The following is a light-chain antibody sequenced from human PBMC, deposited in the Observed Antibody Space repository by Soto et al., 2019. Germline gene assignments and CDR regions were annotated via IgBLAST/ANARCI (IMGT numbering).Light chain of an antibody. CDR1: SSDIDDYNY. J-gene: IGLJ2*01. CDR2: DVS. V-gene: IGLV2-14*01. Sequence: QSVLTQPASVSGSPGQSITISCTGTSSDIDDYNYVSWYQQHPGKAPKLMVYDVSYRPSGVSNRFSGSKSGSTASLTISGLQAEDEADYYCGLYTSSSTVVFG. CDR3: GLYTSSSTVV.